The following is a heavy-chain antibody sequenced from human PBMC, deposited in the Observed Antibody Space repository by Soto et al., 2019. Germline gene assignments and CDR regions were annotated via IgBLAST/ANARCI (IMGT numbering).Heavy chain of an antibody. V-gene: IGHV1-69*01. D-gene: IGHD3-3*01. CDR2: IIPIFGTA. Sequence: QVQLVQSGAEVKKPGSSVKVSCKASGGTFSSYAISWVRQAPGQGLEWMGGIIPIFGTANYAQKFQGRVTITADESTRTAYMELSSLRSEDTAVYYCARGAETNYDFWSGYYVYYYYGMDVWGQGTTVTVSS. CDR1: GGTFSSYA. CDR3: ARGAETNYDFWSGYYVYYYYGMDV. J-gene: IGHJ6*02.